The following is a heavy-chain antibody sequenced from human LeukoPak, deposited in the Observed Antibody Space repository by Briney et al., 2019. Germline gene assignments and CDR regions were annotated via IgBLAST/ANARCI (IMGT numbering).Heavy chain of an antibody. CDR2: IYASGNT. CDR1: GGSISSGFYY. D-gene: IGHD3-22*01. J-gene: IGHJ3*02. Sequence: SETLSLTCSVSGGSISSGFYYWSWIRQPAGKGLEWIGRIYASGNTNYDTSLKSRVTISVDTSNKQFSLKLSSVTAADTAVYYCARDSAIYDSSGYYYSDAFDIWGQGIMVTVSS. CDR3: ARDSAIYDSSGYYYSDAFDI. V-gene: IGHV4-61*02.